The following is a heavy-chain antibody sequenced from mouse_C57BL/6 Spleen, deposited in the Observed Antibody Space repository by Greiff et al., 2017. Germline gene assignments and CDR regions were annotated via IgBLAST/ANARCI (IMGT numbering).Heavy chain of an antibody. CDR1: GYTFTSYW. CDR2: IHPNSGST. V-gene: IGHV1-64*01. Sequence: QVQLQQPGAELVKPGASVKLSCKASGYTFTSYWMHWVKQRPGQGLEWIGMIHPNSGSTNYNEKFKSKATLTVDKSSSTAYMQLSSLTSEDSAVYYCARSPDYYGSNYAMDYWGQGASVTVSS. D-gene: IGHD1-1*01. CDR3: ARSPDYYGSNYAMDY. J-gene: IGHJ4*01.